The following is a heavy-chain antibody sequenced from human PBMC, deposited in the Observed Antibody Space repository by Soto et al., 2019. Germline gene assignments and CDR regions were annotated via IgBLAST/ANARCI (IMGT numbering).Heavy chain of an antibody. V-gene: IGHV1-24*01. CDR1: GYTLTELS. D-gene: IGHD2-2*01. J-gene: IGHJ6*02. CDR2: FDPEDGET. CDR3: ATVVVVPAAKSRYYYYYGMDV. Sequence: ASVKVSCKVSGYTLTELSMHWVRQAPGKGLEWMGGFDPEDGETIYAQKFQGRVTMTEDTSTDTAYMELSSLRSEDTAVYYCATVVVVPAAKSRYYYYYGMDVWGQGTTVTVPS.